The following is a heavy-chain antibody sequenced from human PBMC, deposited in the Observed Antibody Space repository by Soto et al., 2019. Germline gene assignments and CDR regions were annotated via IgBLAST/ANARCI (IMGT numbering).Heavy chain of an antibody. V-gene: IGHV3-30*03. Sequence: GGSRRLSCAGSGFTFSSYGMHWVRQAPGKGLEWVAVISYDGSNKYYADSVKGRFTISRDNSKNTLYLQMNSLRAEDTAVYYCAPSPLDTAMLRTGNDYSGQGTLVTVFS. CDR2: ISYDGSNK. J-gene: IGHJ4*02. CDR3: APSPLDTAMLRTGNDY. D-gene: IGHD5-18*01. CDR1: GFTFSSYG.